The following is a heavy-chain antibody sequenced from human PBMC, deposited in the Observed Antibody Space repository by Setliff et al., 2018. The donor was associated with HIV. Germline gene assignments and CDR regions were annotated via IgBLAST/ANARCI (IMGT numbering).Heavy chain of an antibody. D-gene: IGHD3-10*01. J-gene: IGHJ4*02. Sequence: SVKVSCKASGGTFSSYGISWVRQAPGQGLEWMGGIIPILGIANYAQKFQGRVAITADESTTTAYMDLSSLRSEDTAVYYCARASTYYYGSGIDYWGQGTLVTV. CDR3: ARASTYYYGSGIDY. CDR1: GGTFSSYG. V-gene: IGHV1-69*10. CDR2: IIPILGIA.